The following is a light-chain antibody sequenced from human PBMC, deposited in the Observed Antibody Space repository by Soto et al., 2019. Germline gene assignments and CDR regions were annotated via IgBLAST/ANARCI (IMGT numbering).Light chain of an antibody. J-gene: IGKJ2*01. Sequence: EIVLTQSPGTLSLSPGERATLSCRASQSVSSSYLAWYQQKPGQAPRLLIYGASSRATGIPDRFSGSGSGTDFTLTISRLKPEDFAVYYCQHYGSSAMYTFGQGTKLEIK. CDR2: GAS. CDR1: QSVSSSY. V-gene: IGKV3-20*01. CDR3: QHYGSSAMYT.